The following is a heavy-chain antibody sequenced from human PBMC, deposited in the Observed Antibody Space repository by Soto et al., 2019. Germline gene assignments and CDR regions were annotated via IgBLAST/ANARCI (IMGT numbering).Heavy chain of an antibody. CDR3: AKALLPIALAGTEIGY. Sequence: QVQLVESGGGVVQPGRSLRLSCAASGFTFSSYGMHWVRQAPGTGLEWVAVISYDGSNKYYSDSVKGRFTISRDNSKNTLYLQMNSLRAEDTAVYYCAKALLPIALAGTEIGYWGQGTLVTVSS. D-gene: IGHD6-19*01. J-gene: IGHJ4*02. V-gene: IGHV3-30*18. CDR1: GFTFSSYG. CDR2: ISYDGSNK.